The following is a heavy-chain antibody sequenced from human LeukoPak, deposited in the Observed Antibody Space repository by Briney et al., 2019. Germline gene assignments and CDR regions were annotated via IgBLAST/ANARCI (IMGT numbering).Heavy chain of an antibody. Sequence: ASVKVSCKASGYTFTGYYMHWVRQAPGQGLEWMGLINSNSGGTNYAQKFQGRVTMTTDTSTSTAYMELRSLRSDDTAVYYCARRYCSGGSCYSGWFDPWGQGTLVTVSS. J-gene: IGHJ5*02. CDR3: ARRYCSGGSCYSGWFDP. CDR2: INSNSGGT. V-gene: IGHV1-2*02. D-gene: IGHD2-15*01. CDR1: GYTFTGYY.